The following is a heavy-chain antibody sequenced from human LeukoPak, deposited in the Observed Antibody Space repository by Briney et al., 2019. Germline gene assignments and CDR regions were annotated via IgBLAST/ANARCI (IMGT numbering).Heavy chain of an antibody. Sequence: GGSLRLSCAASGFTFSSYSMNWVRQAPGKGLEWVSSISRTGSYIYYADSVKGRFTISRDNAQNSLYLQMNSLRVEDTAVYYCARTLDCSSSSCSYGMDVWGQGTTVTVPS. V-gene: IGHV3-21*01. CDR3: ARTLDCSSSSCSYGMDV. D-gene: IGHD2-15*01. J-gene: IGHJ6*02. CDR1: GFTFSSYS. CDR2: ISRTGSYI.